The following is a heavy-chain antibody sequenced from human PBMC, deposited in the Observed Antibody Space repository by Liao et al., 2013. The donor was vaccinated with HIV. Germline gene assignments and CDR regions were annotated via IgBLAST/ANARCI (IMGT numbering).Heavy chain of an antibody. CDR2: VFPSGTT. Sequence: QVRLEESGPGLVRPLETLSLTCTVSGGSMGLHYFSWVRWTAGRGLEWIGRVFPSGTTTYSPVFDSRVRISQERYRGRFSLNLKSVTAADTAVYYCARDTRSIAAARYAFDIWGQGTMVTVSS. CDR1: GGSMGLHY. D-gene: IGHD6-13*01. CDR3: ARDTRSIAAARYAFDI. V-gene: IGHV4-4*07. J-gene: IGHJ3*02.